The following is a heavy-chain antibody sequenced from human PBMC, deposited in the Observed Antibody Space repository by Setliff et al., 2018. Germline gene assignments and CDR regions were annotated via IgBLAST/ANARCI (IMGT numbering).Heavy chain of an antibody. J-gene: IGHJ4*02. CDR3: ARSPSSGAYWNPRPFYSDY. Sequence: PSETLSLTCTVSGGSISSSSYYWGWIRQPPGKGLEWIGSIYYSGSTYYNPSLKSRVTISVDTSKNQFSLKLSSVTAADTALYYCARSPSSGAYWNPRPFYSDYWARGTLVTVSS. D-gene: IGHD1-26*01. CDR2: IYYSGST. V-gene: IGHV4-39*01. CDR1: GGSISSSSYY.